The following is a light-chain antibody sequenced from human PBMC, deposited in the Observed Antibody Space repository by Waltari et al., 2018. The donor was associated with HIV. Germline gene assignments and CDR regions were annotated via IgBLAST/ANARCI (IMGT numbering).Light chain of an antibody. V-gene: IGKV1-8*01. CDR1: QSVYNF. CDR3: QHFNSVPYT. Sequence: AIQLTQSPSSLSASPGDRVVLTCRASQSVYNFLACYQQKPGAAPRLLIYSVSSLQPGVPSRFSGSGSGTEFALTISSLQSEDFATYYCQHFNSVPYTFGQGTKVELK. J-gene: IGKJ2*01. CDR2: SVS.